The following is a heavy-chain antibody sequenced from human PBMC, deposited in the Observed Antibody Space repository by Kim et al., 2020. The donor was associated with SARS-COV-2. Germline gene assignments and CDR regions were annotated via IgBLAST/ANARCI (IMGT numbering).Heavy chain of an antibody. D-gene: IGHD6-19*01. Sequence: ADSVKGRLTISRDNSKNTLYLQMNSLRAEDTAVYYCARAKDLYSSGWFDYWGQGTLVTVSS. CDR3: ARAKDLYSSGWFDY. V-gene: IGHV3-53*01. J-gene: IGHJ4*02.